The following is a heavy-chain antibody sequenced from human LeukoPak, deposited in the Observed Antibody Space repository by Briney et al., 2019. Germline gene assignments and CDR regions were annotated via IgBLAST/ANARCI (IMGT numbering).Heavy chain of an antibody. CDR1: GGSISSYY. J-gene: IGHJ5*02. CDR2: IYYSGST. Sequence: PSETLSLTCTVSGGSISSYYWSWIRQPPGKGLEWIGYIYYSGSTNYNPSLKSRVTISVDTSKNQFSLKLSCVTAADTAVYYCARDQSYCSSTSCLGWFDPWGQGTLVTVSS. D-gene: IGHD2-2*01. V-gene: IGHV4-59*01. CDR3: ARDQSYCSSTSCLGWFDP.